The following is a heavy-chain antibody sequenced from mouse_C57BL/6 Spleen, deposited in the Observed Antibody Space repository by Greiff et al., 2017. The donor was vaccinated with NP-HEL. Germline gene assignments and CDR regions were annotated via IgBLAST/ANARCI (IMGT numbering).Heavy chain of an antibody. CDR3: ARGETGRGFAY. J-gene: IGHJ3*01. Sequence: EVKLVESEGGLVQPGSSMKLSCTASGFTFSDYYMAWVRQVPEKGLEWVANINYDGSSTYYLDSLKSRFLISRDNATNILYLQMSSLKSEDTATDYCARGETGRGFAYWGQGTLVTVSA. CDR1: GFTFSDYY. CDR2: INYDGSST. D-gene: IGHD3-3*01. V-gene: IGHV5-16*01.